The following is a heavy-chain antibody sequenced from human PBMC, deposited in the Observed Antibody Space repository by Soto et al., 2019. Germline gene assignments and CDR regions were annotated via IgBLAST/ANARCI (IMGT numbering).Heavy chain of an antibody. J-gene: IGHJ1*01. Sequence: PGGSLRLSCAASGFTFSSAWMSWVRQAPGKGLEWVGRIKSKTDGGTTDYAAPVKGRFTISRDDSKNTLYLQMNSLKTEDTAVYYCTTDWDYYDSSGYSRYFQHWGQGTLVTVSS. D-gene: IGHD3-22*01. CDR2: IKSKTDGGTT. V-gene: IGHV3-15*01. CDR3: TTDWDYYDSSGYSRYFQH. CDR1: GFTFSSAW.